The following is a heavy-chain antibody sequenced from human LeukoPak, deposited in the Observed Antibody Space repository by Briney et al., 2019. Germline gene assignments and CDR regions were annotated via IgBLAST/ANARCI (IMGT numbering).Heavy chain of an antibody. V-gene: IGHV3-23*01. CDR2: ISYSGGST. J-gene: IGHJ4*02. Sequence: GGSLRLSCAASGFTFSSYAMSWGRQAPGEGLDWVSSISYSGGSTYYADSVKGRLTITRDNSKNTLYLQMNSLSVEDTAVYYCARDHGSGWYFDQWGQGTLVTVSS. CDR3: ARDHGSGWYFDQ. CDR1: GFTFSSYA. D-gene: IGHD6-19*01.